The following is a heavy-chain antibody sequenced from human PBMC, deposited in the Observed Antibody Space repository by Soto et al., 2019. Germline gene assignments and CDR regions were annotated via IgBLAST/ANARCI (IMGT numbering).Heavy chain of an antibody. D-gene: IGHD3-9*01. J-gene: IGHJ4*02. Sequence: GGSLRLSCAASGFTFSSYAMHWVRQAPGKGLEYVSAISSNGGSTYYANSVKGRFTISRDNSKNTLYLQMGSLRAEDMAVYYCARVHDILTGYYDYWGQGTLVTVSS. CDR1: GFTFSSYA. CDR3: ARVHDILTGYYDY. CDR2: ISSNGGST. V-gene: IGHV3-64*01.